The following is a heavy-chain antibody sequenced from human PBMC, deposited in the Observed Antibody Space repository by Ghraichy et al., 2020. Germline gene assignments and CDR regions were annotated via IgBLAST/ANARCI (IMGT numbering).Heavy chain of an antibody. CDR2: IKPDGSAK. V-gene: IGHV3-7*01. J-gene: IGHJ4*02. Sequence: GGSLRLSCAVSGVTFSRYWLNWVRQAPGKGLEWVANIKPDGSAKYYVDSVKGRFTISRDSANNSLYLQMNSLRAEDTAVYYCARGADSGVWYPAYWGQGTLVTVSS. CDR3: ARGADSGVWYPAY. D-gene: IGHD6-19*01. CDR1: GVTFSRYW.